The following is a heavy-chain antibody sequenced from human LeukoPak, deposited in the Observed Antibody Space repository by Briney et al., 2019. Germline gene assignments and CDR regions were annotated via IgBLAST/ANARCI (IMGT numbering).Heavy chain of an antibody. J-gene: IGHJ4*02. CDR2: IIPIFGTA. Sequence: ASVKVSCKASGGTFSSYAISWVRQAPGQRLEWMGGIIPIFGTANYAQKFQGRVTITADESTSTAYMELSSLRSEDTAVYYCAREDRRFGELPDYWGQGTLVTVSS. CDR3: AREDRRFGELPDY. D-gene: IGHD3-10*01. V-gene: IGHV1-69*13. CDR1: GGTFSSYA.